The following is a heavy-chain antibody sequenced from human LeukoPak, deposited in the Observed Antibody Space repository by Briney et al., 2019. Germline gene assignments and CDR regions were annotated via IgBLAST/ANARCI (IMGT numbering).Heavy chain of an antibody. Sequence: GGSLRLSCAASGFTFSSYGMHWVRQAPGKGLEWLAVRSYDGSNKYYADSVKGRFTISRDNSKNTLYLQMNSLRAEDTAVYYCAKGGYSYGYYYFDYWGQGTLVTVSS. CDR3: AKGGYSYGYYYFDY. V-gene: IGHV3-30*18. D-gene: IGHD5-18*01. CDR2: RSYDGSNK. J-gene: IGHJ4*02. CDR1: GFTFSSYG.